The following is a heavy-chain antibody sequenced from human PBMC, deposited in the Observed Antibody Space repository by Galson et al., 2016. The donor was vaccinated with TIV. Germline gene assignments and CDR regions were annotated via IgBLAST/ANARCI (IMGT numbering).Heavy chain of an antibody. D-gene: IGHD2-21*02. CDR3: ASGQSDSRGFDP. J-gene: IGHJ5*02. CDR1: GYSFTDYY. V-gene: IGHV1-2*04. CDR2: INPSSGGT. Sequence: SVKVSCKASGYSFTDYYIHWVRQAPGQGLEWMGWINPSSGGTFYAQRFQDWVTMTRDTSISTTYMDLSRLRPNDTAVYYWASGQSDSRGFDPWGQGTLVTVSS.